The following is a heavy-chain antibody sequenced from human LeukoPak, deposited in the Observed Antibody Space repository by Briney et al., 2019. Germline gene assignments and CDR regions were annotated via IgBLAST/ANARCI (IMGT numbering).Heavy chain of an antibody. CDR1: GGSFSGYY. CDR2: INHSGST. J-gene: IGHJ3*02. Sequence: SETLSLTCAVYGGSFSGYYWSWIRQPPGKGLEWIGEINHSGSTNYNPSLKSRVTISVDTSKNQFSLKLSSVTAADTAVYYCAREGPGPNDAFDIWGQGTMVTVSS. D-gene: IGHD3-10*01. V-gene: IGHV4-34*01. CDR3: AREGPGPNDAFDI.